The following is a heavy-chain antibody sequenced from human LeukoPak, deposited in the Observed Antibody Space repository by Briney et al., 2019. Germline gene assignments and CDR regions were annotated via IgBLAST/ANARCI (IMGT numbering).Heavy chain of an antibody. V-gene: IGHV1-18*01. Sequence: EASVKVSCKASGYTFTDFGFIWVRQAPGQGLEWMGRVSTYNGDTDYVKKFQDRVTMTTESSTQTTFMELRNLRSDDTAVYYCARAESMALYFLYWGQGTLVSVSS. D-gene: IGHD1-14*01. CDR3: ARAESMALYFLY. CDR2: VSTYNGDT. J-gene: IGHJ1*01. CDR1: GYTFTDFG.